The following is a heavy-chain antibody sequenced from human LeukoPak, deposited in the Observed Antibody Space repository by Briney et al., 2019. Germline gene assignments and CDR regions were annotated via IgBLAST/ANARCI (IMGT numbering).Heavy chain of an antibody. CDR3: ARELSRDGYHHYFDY. CDR2: INPGGGST. J-gene: IGHJ4*02. Sequence: WASVKVSCKASGYTFTSYYMHWVRQAPGQGLEWMGIINPGGGSTSYAQKFQGRVTMTRDTSTSTVYMELSSLRSEDTAVYYCARELSRDGYHHYFDYWGQGTLVTVSS. CDR1: GYTFTSYY. V-gene: IGHV1-46*01. D-gene: IGHD5-24*01.